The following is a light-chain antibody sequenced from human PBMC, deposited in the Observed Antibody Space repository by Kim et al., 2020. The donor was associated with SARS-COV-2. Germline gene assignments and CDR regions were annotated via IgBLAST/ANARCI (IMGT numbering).Light chain of an antibody. J-gene: IGLJ7*01. CDR3: QAWDSSTGV. CDR2: QDS. CDR1: KLGDKY. Sequence: SVSPGQTASITCSGDKLGDKYACWYQQKPGQSPVLVIYQDSKRHSGIPERFSGSNSGNTATLTISGTQAMDEADYYCQAWDSSTGVFGGGTQLTVL. V-gene: IGLV3-1*01.